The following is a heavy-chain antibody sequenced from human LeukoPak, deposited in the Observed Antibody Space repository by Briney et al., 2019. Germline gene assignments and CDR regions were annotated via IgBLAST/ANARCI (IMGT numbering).Heavy chain of an antibody. Sequence: TGGSLRLSCAASGFTFSSYEMNWVRQAPGKGLEWVSYISSSGSTIYYADSVKGRFTISRDNAKNSLYLQMNSLRAEDTALYYCARSGAVANPIDYWGQGTLVTVSS. D-gene: IGHD6-19*01. CDR2: ISSSGSTI. V-gene: IGHV3-48*03. CDR1: GFTFSSYE. J-gene: IGHJ4*02. CDR3: ARSGAVANPIDY.